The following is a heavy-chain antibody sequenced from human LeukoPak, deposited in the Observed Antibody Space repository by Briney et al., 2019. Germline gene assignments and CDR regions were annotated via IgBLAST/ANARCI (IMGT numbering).Heavy chain of an antibody. D-gene: IGHD3-22*01. V-gene: IGHV3-30-3*01. Sequence: PGGSLRLSCAASGFTFSSYAMHWVRQAPGKGLEWVAVISYDGSNKYYADSVKGRFTISRDNSKNTLYLQMNSLRADDTAVYYCAREDYYDGSIDYWGQGTLVTVSS. CDR1: GFTFSSYA. CDR3: AREDYYDGSIDY. CDR2: ISYDGSNK. J-gene: IGHJ4*02.